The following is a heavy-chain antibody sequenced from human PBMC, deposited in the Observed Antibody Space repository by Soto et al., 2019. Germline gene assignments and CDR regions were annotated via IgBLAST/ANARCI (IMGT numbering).Heavy chain of an antibody. Sequence: ASVKVSCKASGFTFTSSAMQWVRQARGQRLEWIGWIVVGSGNTNYAQKFQERVTITRDMSTSTAYMELSSLRSEDTAVYYCAADLTNTVNFDYWGQGTLVTVSS. CDR1: GFTFTSSA. CDR2: IVVGSGNT. V-gene: IGHV1-58*02. J-gene: IGHJ4*02. D-gene: IGHD4-17*01. CDR3: AADLTNTVNFDY.